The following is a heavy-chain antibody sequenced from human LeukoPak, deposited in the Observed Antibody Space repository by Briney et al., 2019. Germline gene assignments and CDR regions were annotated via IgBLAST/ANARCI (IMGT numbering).Heavy chain of an antibody. Sequence: GGSLRLSCATSGFIFSNYSMNWVRQAPGKGLEWVSWISSTSNTIYYADSVKGRFTISRDNAKNSLDLQMNSLRDEDTAVYYCARPSRSTGPAYWGQGTLVTVSS. V-gene: IGHV3-48*02. D-gene: IGHD2-2*01. J-gene: IGHJ4*02. CDR2: ISSTSNTI. CDR3: ARPSRSTGPAY. CDR1: GFIFSNYS.